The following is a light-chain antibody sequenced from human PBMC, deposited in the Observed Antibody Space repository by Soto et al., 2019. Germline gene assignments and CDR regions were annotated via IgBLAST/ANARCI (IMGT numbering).Light chain of an antibody. CDR1: QSINSW. J-gene: IGKJ4*01. CDR3: QQYNSYILT. V-gene: IGKV1-5*03. CDR2: KAS. Sequence: DIQMTQSPSTLSASVGDRVTITCRASQSINSWLAWYQQKPGKAPKLLIYKASSLESGDPSRLSGSGSGTEITLITSSQQPDDFATYHCQQYNSYILTFGGGTKVEIK.